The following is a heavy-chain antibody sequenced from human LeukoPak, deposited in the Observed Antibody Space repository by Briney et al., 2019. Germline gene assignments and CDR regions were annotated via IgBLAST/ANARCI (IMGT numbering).Heavy chain of an antibody. D-gene: IGHD1-1*01. CDR3: AKDSSRAVHGY. J-gene: IGHJ4*02. V-gene: IGHV3-23*01. Sequence: GGSLRLSCAASGFTFSSYAMSWVRQAPGKGLEWVSAISGSGGSTYYADSVKGRFTISRDNSKNTLYLQMDSLIAEDTAVYYCAKDSSRAVHGYWGQGTLVTVSS. CDR1: GFTFSSYA. CDR2: ISGSGGST.